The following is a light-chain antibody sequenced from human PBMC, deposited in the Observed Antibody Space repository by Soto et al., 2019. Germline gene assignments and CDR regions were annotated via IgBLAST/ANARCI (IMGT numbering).Light chain of an antibody. CDR3: QSYDSSLTAV. V-gene: IGLV1-40*01. Sequence: QSVLTQPPSVSGAPGQRVTISCTGSSSNIGAGYDVHWYQQFPGTTPKFLIYGNTNRPSGVPDRFSASKSGTSASLDITGLQAEDEAEYFCQSYDSSLTAVFGGGTQLTVL. J-gene: IGLJ2*01. CDR2: GNT. CDR1: SSNIGAGYD.